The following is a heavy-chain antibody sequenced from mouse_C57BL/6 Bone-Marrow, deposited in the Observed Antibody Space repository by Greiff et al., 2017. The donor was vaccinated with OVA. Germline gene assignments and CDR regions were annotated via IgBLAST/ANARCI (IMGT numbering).Heavy chain of an antibody. D-gene: IGHD1-1*01. CDR1: GYAFTNYL. J-gene: IGHJ3*01. CDR2: INPGSGGT. Sequence: QMQLQQSGAELVRPGTSVKVSCKASGYAFTNYLIEWVKQRPGQGLEWIGVINPGSGGTNYNEKFKGKATLTADKSSSTAYMQLSSLTSEDSAVYFCRSYYYGSSSFAYWGQGTLVTVSA. CDR3: RSYYYGSSSFAY. V-gene: IGHV1-54*01.